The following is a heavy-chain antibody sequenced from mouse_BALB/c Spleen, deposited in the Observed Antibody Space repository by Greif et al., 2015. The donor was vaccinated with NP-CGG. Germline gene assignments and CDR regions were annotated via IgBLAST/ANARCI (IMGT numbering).Heavy chain of an antibody. J-gene: IGHJ1*01. CDR1: SYTFTSYW. Sequence: QVQLQHSGAELAKPGASVKMSCKASSYTFTSYWMHWVKQRPRQGLEWIGYINPSTGYTEYNQKFKHKATLTADKSSSTAYMQLSSLTSEDSAVYYCARDYDYWYFDVWGAGTTVTVSS. CDR2: INPSTGYT. CDR3: ARDYDYWYFDV. D-gene: IGHD2-4*01. V-gene: IGHV1-7*01.